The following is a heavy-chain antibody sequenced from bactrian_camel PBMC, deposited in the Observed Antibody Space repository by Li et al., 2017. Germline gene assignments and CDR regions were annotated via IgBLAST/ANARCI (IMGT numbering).Heavy chain of an antibody. J-gene: IGHJ4*01. CDR3: AAGRTYYEYSY. Sequence: HVQLVESGGGLVQPGGSLRLSCAASGFTFSSYWMYWVRQAPGKGLEWVTRINTGAPITYYLDSVKGRFTISRDNAKYTLYLQMNSLKPEDTAVYYCAAGRTYYEYSYWGQGTQVTVS. V-gene: IGHV3S1*01. D-gene: IGHD2*01. CDR2: INTGAPIT. CDR1: GFTFSSYW.